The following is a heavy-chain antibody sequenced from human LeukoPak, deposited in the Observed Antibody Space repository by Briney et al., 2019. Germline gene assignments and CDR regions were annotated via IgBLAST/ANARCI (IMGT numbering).Heavy chain of an antibody. V-gene: IGHV3-30*04. J-gene: IGHJ6*02. Sequence: GGSLRLSCAASGFTFSSYAMHWVRQAPGKGLEWVAVISYDGSNKYYADSVKGRFTISRDNSKNTLYLQMNSLRAEDTAVYYCARVVVVGGITGAPDYYYYSMDVWGQGTTVTVSS. CDR1: GFTFSSYA. CDR2: ISYDGSNK. D-gene: IGHD2-15*01. CDR3: ARVVVVGGITGAPDYYYYSMDV.